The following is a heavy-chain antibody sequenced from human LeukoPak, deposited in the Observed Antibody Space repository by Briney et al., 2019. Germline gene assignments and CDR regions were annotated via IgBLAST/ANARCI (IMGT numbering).Heavy chain of an antibody. Sequence: PSETLSLTCTVSGGSISSYYWSWIRQPPGKGLEWIGYIYYSGSTNYNPSLKSRVTMSVDTSKNQFSLKLSSVTAADTAVYYCASLRTQYWGQGTLVTVSS. CDR2: IYYSGST. V-gene: IGHV4-59*12. J-gene: IGHJ4*02. CDR3: ASLRTQY. CDR1: GGSISSYY.